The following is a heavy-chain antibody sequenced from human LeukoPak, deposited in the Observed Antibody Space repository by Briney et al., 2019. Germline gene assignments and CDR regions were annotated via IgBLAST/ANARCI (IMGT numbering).Heavy chain of an antibody. J-gene: IGHJ4*02. Sequence: GESLKISCESSGYRFINYWIAWVRQMPGKGLEWMGIIYPGDSYTTYSPSFQGQVSMSADKSISTAYLQWSSLKASDTAMYYCARAFGESYFDYWGQGTLVTVSS. V-gene: IGHV5-51*01. CDR3: ARAFGESYFDY. CDR2: IYPGDSYT. CDR1: GYRFINYW. D-gene: IGHD3-10*01.